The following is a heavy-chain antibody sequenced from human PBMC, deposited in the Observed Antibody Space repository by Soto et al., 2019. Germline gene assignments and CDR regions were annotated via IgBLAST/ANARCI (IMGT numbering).Heavy chain of an antibody. CDR3: VKEGGMKYFDF. D-gene: IGHD3-16*01. V-gene: IGHV3-9*01. J-gene: IGHJ2*01. CDR1: GFTFSNYF. CDR2: VTWNSVAT. Sequence: GGSLRLSCAASGFTFSNYFMHWVRQAPGKGLEWVAGVTWNSVATGYADSVKGRFTISRDNAKNSLYLQMNSLSAEDTAVYFCVKEGGMKYFDFWGRGTVVTVSS.